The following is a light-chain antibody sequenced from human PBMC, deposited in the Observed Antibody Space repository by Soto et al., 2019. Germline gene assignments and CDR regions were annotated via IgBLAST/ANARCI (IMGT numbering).Light chain of an antibody. CDR1: QGISTY. V-gene: IGKV1-39*01. Sequence: DIQMTQSPSSLSASVGDRVTITCRASQGISTYLSWYQQKPGKAPKLLIYAASSLQSGVPSRFSGSRSGTDFILTISSLQSEDFATYYCQQSYSTPWTFGQGTKVEIK. J-gene: IGKJ1*01. CDR3: QQSYSTPWT. CDR2: AAS.